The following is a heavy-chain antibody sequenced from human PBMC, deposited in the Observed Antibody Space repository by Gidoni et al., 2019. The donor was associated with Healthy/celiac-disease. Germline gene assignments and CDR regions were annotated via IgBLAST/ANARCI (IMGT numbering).Heavy chain of an antibody. V-gene: IGHV4-4*02. Sequence: QVQLQESGPGLVKPSGTLSLTCAVPGGSIRSSNWWSWVRQPPGKGLEGIGEIYHSGSTNYNPSLKSRVTISVDTSKHQFSLKLSSVTAADTAVYYCARGVTMVRGVIINWGQGTMVTVSS. CDR2: IYHSGST. CDR1: GGSIRSSNW. D-gene: IGHD3-10*01. J-gene: IGHJ3*01. CDR3: ARGVTMVRGVIIN.